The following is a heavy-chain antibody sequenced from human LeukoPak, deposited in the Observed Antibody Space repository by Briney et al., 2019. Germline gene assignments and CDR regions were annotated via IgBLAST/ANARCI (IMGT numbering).Heavy chain of an antibody. V-gene: IGHV3-7*01. Sequence: GGSLRLSCTASGFTFSGAWMTWVRQAPGKGLEWVANIREDGTEKNYVDSVKGRFTISRDNAKNSLFLQMSNLRAEDTAVYYCVSGYYYMDVWGRGTTVTVSS. CDR2: IREDGTEK. CDR1: GFTFSGAW. D-gene: IGHD2-15*01. J-gene: IGHJ6*03. CDR3: VSGYYYMDV.